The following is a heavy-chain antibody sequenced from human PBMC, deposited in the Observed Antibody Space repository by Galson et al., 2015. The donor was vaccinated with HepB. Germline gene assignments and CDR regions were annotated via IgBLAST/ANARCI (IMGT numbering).Heavy chain of an antibody. Sequence: LRLSCAASTFIFSTYSMNWARQAPGKGLEWVSYISSSSTTIYYADSVKGRFTISRDNAKNSLYLQMNSLRAEDTALYYCARDLSTSNYGNYAYWGQGTLVTVSS. CDR3: ARDLSTSNYGNYAY. D-gene: IGHD4-11*01. CDR2: ISSSSTTI. V-gene: IGHV3-48*04. J-gene: IGHJ4*02. CDR1: TFIFSTYS.